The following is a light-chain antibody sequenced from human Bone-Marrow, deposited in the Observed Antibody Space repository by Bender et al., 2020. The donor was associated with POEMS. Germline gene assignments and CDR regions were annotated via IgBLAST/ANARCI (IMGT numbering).Light chain of an antibody. Sequence: QSALTQPASVSGSPGQSITISCTGTSSDIGGFNYVAWYQQHSGKAPKLIISDVSNRPSGVSNRFSGSKSGNTASLTISGLQAEDEADYYCSSYTSSSTLVVFGGGTKLTVL. CDR1: SSDIGGFNY. CDR2: DVS. V-gene: IGLV2-14*01. J-gene: IGLJ2*01. CDR3: SSYTSSSTLVV.